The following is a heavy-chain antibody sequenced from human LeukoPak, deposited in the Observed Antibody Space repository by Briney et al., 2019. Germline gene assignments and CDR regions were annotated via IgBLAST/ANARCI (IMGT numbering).Heavy chain of an antibody. D-gene: IGHD5-12*01. J-gene: IGHJ4*02. V-gene: IGHV3-7*01. CDR3: ARDVGYGDY. Sequence: GGSLRLSCAASGFTFSRYWMSWVRQAPGKGLEWVATIKNDGSEKYYVDSVKGRFTISRDNAKNSQYLQMNGLRVEDTAVYYCARDVGYGDYWGQGTLVTVSS. CDR1: GFTFSRYW. CDR2: IKNDGSEK.